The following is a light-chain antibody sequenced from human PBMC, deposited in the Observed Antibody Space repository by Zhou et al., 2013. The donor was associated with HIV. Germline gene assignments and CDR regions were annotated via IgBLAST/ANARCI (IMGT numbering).Light chain of an antibody. CDR1: QSLVHSDGNTY. CDR2: KVS. J-gene: IGKJ1*01. Sequence: DVVMTQSPLSLPVTLGQPASISCRSSQSLVHSDGNTYLNWFHQRPGQSPRRLIYKVSNRDSGVPDRFSGSGSGTDFALKISRVEADDVGVYYCMQGTHWPTFGQGT. V-gene: IGKV2-30*02. CDR3: MQGTHWPT.